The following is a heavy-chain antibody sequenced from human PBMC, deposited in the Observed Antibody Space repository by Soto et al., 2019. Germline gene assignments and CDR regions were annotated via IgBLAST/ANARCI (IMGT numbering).Heavy chain of an antibody. Sequence: GGSLRLSCTAPGITFPRYSMNWLRQSPGKGLEWVSYISSTTNYIYYGDAMKGRFTISRDNAKNSLYLEMNSLRAEDTAVYYCARESEDLTSNFDYWGQGTLVTVSS. CDR2: ISSTTNYI. J-gene: IGHJ4*02. CDR1: GITFPRYS. CDR3: ARESEDLTSNFDY. V-gene: IGHV3-21*06.